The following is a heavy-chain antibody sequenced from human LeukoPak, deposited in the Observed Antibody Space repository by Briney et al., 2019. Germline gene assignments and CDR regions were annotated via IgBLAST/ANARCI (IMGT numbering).Heavy chain of an antibody. CDR2: INHSGST. CDR1: GGSISSYY. D-gene: IGHD6-13*01. V-gene: IGHV4-34*01. CDR3: ARVGCSSCSWYGHEDY. Sequence: SETLSLTCTVSGGSISSYYWSWIRQPPGKGLEWIGEINHSGSTNYNPSLKSRVTISVDTSKNQFSLKLSSVTAADTAVYYCARVGCSSCSWYGHEDYWGQGTLVTVSS. J-gene: IGHJ4*02.